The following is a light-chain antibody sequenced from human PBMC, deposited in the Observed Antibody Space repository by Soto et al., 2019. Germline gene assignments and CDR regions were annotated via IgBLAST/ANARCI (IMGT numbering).Light chain of an antibody. V-gene: IGKV3-15*01. J-gene: IGKJ5*01. CDR3: QQYNNWPPPT. Sequence: EIVLTQSPGTLSLSPGERATLSCRASQSLTSSYLAWYQQKPGQAPRLLIYGASTRATGIPARFSGSGSGTEFTLTISSLQSEDFAVYYCQQYNNWPPPTFGQGTRLEIK. CDR1: QSLTSSY. CDR2: GAS.